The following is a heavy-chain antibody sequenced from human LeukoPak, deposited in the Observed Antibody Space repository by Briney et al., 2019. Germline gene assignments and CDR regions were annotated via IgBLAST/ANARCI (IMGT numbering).Heavy chain of an antibody. D-gene: IGHD6-19*01. V-gene: IGHV3-7*01. J-gene: IGHJ4*02. CDR3: ARDEGYESVAGSLGFDY. CDR1: GFTFSSYW. CDR2: IKQDGSEK. Sequence: GGSLRLSCAASGFTFSSYWMSWVRQAPGKGLEWVANIKQDGSEKYYVDSVKGRFTISRDNAKNSLYLQMNSLRAEDTAVYYCARDEGYESVAGSLGFDYWGQGTLVTVSS.